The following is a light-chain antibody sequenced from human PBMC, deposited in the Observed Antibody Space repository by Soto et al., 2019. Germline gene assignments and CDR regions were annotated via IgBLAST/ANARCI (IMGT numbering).Light chain of an antibody. Sequence: QSVLTQSPSASASLGASVKLTCTLSSAHSSYVIAWHQQQPEKGPRYLMKVDSDGSHSKGDGIPDRFSGSSSGAERYLIISSLQSEDEADYYCQTWGTGIQVFGAGTKLTVL. V-gene: IGLV4-69*01. J-gene: IGLJ1*01. CDR3: QTWGTGIQV. CDR1: SAHSSYV. CDR2: VDSDGSH.